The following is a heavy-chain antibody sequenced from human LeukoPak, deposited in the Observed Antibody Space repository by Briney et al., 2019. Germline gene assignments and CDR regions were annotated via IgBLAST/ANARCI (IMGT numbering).Heavy chain of an antibody. V-gene: IGHV1-8*03. J-gene: IGHJ5*02. CDR2: MNPNSGNT. CDR3: ARGYGSGSYYRGGGNWFDP. CDR1: GYTFTSYD. D-gene: IGHD3-10*01. Sequence: ASVKVSCKASGYTFTSYDINWVRQATGDGLEWMGWMNPNSGNTGYAQKLQGRVTITRNTSISTAYMGLGRLRSDDTAVYYCARGYGSGSYYRGGGNWFDPWGQGTLVTVSS.